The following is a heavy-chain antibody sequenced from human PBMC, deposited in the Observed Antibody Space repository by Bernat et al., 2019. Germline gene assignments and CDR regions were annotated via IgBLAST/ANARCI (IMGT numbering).Heavy chain of an antibody. Sequence: QVQLVESGGGLVKPGGSLRLCCAASGFTFGAYYMSWVRKAPGNGLGWVSYIGSSSSNRDYADSVKGRFTISRDRASNSLYLQMNSLRAEDTAVYYCARIAGYFTNGFYSGPLYFGYWGQGTLVTFSS. CDR2: IGSSSSNR. J-gene: IGHJ4*02. D-gene: IGHD2-8*01. V-gene: IGHV3-11*06. CDR1: GFTFGAYY. CDR3: ARIAGYFTNGFYSGPLYFGY.